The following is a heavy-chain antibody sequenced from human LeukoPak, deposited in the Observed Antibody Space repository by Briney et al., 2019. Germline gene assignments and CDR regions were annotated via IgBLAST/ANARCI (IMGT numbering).Heavy chain of an antibody. D-gene: IGHD3-9*01. V-gene: IGHV3-11*05. CDR2: ISSSSSYT. CDR3: ARVGKPTTRVLRYFDWFFDY. J-gene: IGHJ4*02. Sequence: GGSLRLSCAASGFTFSNYAMSWIRQAPGKGLEWVSYISSSSSYTNYADSVKGRFTISRDNAKNSLYLQMNSLRAEDTAVYYCARVGKPTTRVLRYFDWFFDYWGQGTLVTVSS. CDR1: GFTFSNYA.